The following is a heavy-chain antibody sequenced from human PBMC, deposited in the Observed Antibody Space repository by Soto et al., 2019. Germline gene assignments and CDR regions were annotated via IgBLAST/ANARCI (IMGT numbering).Heavy chain of an antibody. V-gene: IGHV3-23*01. J-gene: IGHJ3*02. CDR2: ISGSSGST. Sequence: GGSLILSCAASGFTFSSYAMSWVRQAPGKGLEWVSAISGSSGSTFYADSVKGRFTTSRDNSKNTLYLQMNSLRAEDTALYYCAKNSGYYYDAFDIWGQGTMVTVS. D-gene: IGHD3-22*01. CDR1: GFTFSSYA. CDR3: AKNSGYYYDAFDI.